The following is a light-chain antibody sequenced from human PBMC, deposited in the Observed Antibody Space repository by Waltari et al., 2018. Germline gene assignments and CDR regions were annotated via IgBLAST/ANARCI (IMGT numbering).Light chain of an antibody. CDR2: RLS. V-gene: IGKV2-29*02. J-gene: IGKJ4*01. CDR1: QSLLDSNGNTY. Sequence: DIVMTQTPLSLPVTPGEPASISCRSSQSLLDSNGNTYLYWYLQKPGQPPRLLIYRLSNRLSGVPDRFSGSGSGTDFTLEISRVEAEDVGVYYCMQALQTPLTFGGGTKVEIK. CDR3: MQALQTPLT.